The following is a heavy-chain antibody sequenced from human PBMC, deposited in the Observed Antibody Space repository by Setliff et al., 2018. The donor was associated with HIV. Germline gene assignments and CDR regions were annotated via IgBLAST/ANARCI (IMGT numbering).Heavy chain of an antibody. CDR2: IYHSGST. CDR3: ARHTVGAFDY. Sequence: SETLSLTCAVSGYSISSGYYWGWIRQPPGKGLEWIGSIYHSGSTYYNPSLKSRVTISVDTSKNQFSLKLSSVTAADTAVYYCARHTVGAFDYWGQGALVTVSS. D-gene: IGHD1-26*01. J-gene: IGHJ4*02. V-gene: IGHV4-38-2*01. CDR1: GYSISSGYY.